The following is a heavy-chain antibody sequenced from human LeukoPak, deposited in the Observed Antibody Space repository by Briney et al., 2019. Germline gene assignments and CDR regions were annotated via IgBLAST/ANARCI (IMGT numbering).Heavy chain of an antibody. V-gene: IGHV3-23*01. CDR3: AKIPRYTNPTGIDY. CDR2: ISGGGANT. D-gene: IGHD2-2*02. J-gene: IGHJ4*02. Sequence: GGSLRLSCAASGFTFNSYAMSWVRQAPGKGLEWVSVISGGGANTYYADSVKGRFTISRDNSKNTLYLQMNSLRAEDTALYYCAKIPRYTNPTGIDYWGQGTLVTVSS. CDR1: GFTFNSYA.